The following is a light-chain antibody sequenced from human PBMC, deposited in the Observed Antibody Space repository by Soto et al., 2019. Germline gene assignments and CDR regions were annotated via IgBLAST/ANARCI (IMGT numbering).Light chain of an antibody. Sequence: DIQMTQSPSSLSASVGDRVTITCRASLGISNYLAWYQHKPGKVPKLLIYAASTLQSGVPSRFSGSGSGTDFTLTIRTLQPEAVATYYCQTYNSAPFTFGPGTKVYIK. CDR1: LGISNY. CDR2: AAS. J-gene: IGKJ3*01. V-gene: IGKV1-27*01. CDR3: QTYNSAPFT.